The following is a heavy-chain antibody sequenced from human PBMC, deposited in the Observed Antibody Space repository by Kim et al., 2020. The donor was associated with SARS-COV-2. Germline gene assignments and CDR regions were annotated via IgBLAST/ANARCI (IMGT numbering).Heavy chain of an antibody. CDR2: ISYDGSNK. CDR3: AKDARIAAPYYFDY. J-gene: IGHJ4*02. CDR1: GFTFSSYG. V-gene: IGHV3-30*18. D-gene: IGHD6-6*01. Sequence: GGSLRLSCAASGFTFSSYGMHWVRQAPGKGLEWVAVISYDGSNKYYADSVKGRFTISRDNSKNTLYLQMNSLRAEDTAVYYCAKDARIAAPYYFDYWGQGTLVTVSS.